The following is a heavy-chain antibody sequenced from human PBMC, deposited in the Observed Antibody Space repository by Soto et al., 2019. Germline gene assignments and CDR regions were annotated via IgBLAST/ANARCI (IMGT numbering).Heavy chain of an antibody. D-gene: IGHD3-3*01. CDR3: ARGSTYYDFWSGTYNWFDP. CDR1: GGTFSSYT. CDR2: IIPILGIA. Sequence: QVQLVQSGAEVKKPGSSVKVSCKASGGTFSSYTISWVRQAPGQGLEWMGRIIPILGIANYAQKFQGRVTTTADKSTRTAYMELRSLRSEDTAVYYCARGSTYYDFWSGTYNWFDPWGQGTLVTVSS. J-gene: IGHJ5*02. V-gene: IGHV1-69*02.